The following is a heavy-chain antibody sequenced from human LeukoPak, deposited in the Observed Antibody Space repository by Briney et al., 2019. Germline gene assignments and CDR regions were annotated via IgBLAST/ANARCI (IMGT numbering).Heavy chain of an antibody. CDR1: GFTFDTYI. V-gene: IGHV3-48*01. CDR2: INSINAV. D-gene: IGHD5-18*01. J-gene: IGHJ4*02. Sequence: GGSLRLSCAASGFTFDTYIMTWVRQAPGKGLEWISYINSINAVYYTDSVQGRFNISRDNAKNSLYLQMNSLRVEDTAMYYCARVSARGYDYWGRGTLVTVSS. CDR3: ARVSARGYDY.